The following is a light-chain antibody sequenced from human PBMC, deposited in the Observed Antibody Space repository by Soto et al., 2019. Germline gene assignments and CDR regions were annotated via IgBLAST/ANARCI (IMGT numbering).Light chain of an antibody. Sequence: QSALTQPASVSGSPGQSITISCTGTSSDVGNYNFVSWYQQYPGKAPKLMIYEVSKRPSGVSDRFSGSKSGNTAYLTISGLQADDEADYYWCSYAGSSTSIFGSGTKLTVL. CDR1: SSDVGNYNF. CDR3: CSYAGSSTSI. J-gene: IGLJ1*01. CDR2: EVS. V-gene: IGLV2-23*02.